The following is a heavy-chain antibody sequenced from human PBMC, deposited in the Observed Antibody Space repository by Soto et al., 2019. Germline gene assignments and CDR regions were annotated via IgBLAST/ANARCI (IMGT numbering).Heavy chain of an antibody. CDR1: GFTFIGSA. J-gene: IGHJ4*02. CDR3: TRDRYIEYYDFWSGYFPGKTPDY. V-gene: IGHV3-73*01. D-gene: IGHD3-3*01. CDR2: IRSKANSYAT. Sequence: WGSLRLSCAASGFTFIGSAIHLVRHASFKGLEWVVRIRSKANSYATAYAASVKGRFTISRDDSKNTAYLQMNSLKTEDTAVYYCTRDRYIEYYDFWSGYFPGKTPDYWGQGTLVTVSS.